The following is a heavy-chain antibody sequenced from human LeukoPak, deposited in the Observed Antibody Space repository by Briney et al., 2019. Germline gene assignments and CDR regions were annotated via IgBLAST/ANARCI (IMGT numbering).Heavy chain of an antibody. CDR2: IYYSGST. J-gene: IGHJ5*02. D-gene: IGHD6-19*01. V-gene: IGHV4-59*01. Sequence: SETLSLTCTVSGGSISSYYWSWLRQPPGKGLEWIGYIYYSGSTNYNPSLKSRVTISVDTSKNQFSLKLSSVTAADTAVYYCARGGDSSGWYGGFDPWGQGTLVTVSS. CDR1: GGSISSYY. CDR3: ARGGDSSGWYGGFDP.